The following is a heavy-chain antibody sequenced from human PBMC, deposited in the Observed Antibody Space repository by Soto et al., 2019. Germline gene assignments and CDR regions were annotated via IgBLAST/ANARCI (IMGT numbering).Heavy chain of an antibody. V-gene: IGHV1-69*13. D-gene: IGHD3-10*01. CDR1: GGTFSSYA. Sequence: SVKVSCKASGGTFSSYAISWVRQAPGQGLEWMGGIIPIFGTANYAQKFQGRVTITADESTSTAYMELSSLRSEDTAVYYCAFDYGSGSYYNPYFDYWGQGTLVTVSS. CDR3: AFDYGSGSYYNPYFDY. CDR2: IIPIFGTA. J-gene: IGHJ4*02.